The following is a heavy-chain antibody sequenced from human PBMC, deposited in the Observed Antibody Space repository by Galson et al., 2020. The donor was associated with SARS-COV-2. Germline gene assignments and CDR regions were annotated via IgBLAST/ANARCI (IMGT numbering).Heavy chain of an antibody. CDR3: ARGHTILTL. J-gene: IGHJ4*02. CDR2: FHISGIT. Sequence: SETLSLTCVSDESMSAYNWSWLRQSAGKRLEWIGRFHISGITTYNPSLNSRVTMSMDTSHRHVSLNLTSVTAADTAVYYCARGHTILTLWGQGIPVAVAS. D-gene: IGHD2-2*01. V-gene: IGHV4-4*07. CDR1: DESMSAYN.